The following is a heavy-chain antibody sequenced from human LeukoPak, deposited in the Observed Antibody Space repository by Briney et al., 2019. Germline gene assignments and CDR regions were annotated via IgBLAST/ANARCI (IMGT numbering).Heavy chain of an antibody. CDR3: AKDLEYYNSFACDI. J-gene: IGHJ3*02. Sequence: PGGSLRLFCAASGFTFNNYGVNWVRQAPGQGLEWVSGISGNGDTRYYADSVKGRFTISRDNSKNTLFMQMNSLTAEDKAMYYCAKDLEYYNSFACDIWGQGTMVTISS. V-gene: IGHV3-23*01. D-gene: IGHD3-3*01. CDR1: GFTFNNYG. CDR2: ISGNGDTR.